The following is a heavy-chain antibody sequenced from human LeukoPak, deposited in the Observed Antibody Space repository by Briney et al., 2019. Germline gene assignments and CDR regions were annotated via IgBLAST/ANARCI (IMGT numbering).Heavy chain of an antibody. D-gene: IGHD1-26*01. CDR3: ARDPYSGNYGPYYYYYMDV. J-gene: IGHJ6*03. CDR2: ITSGGLYI. V-gene: IGHV3-21*01. CDR1: GFTFNNYN. Sequence: GGSLRLSCTASGFTFNNYNMNWVRQAPGRALEWVSSITSGGLYIFYADSVRGRFTISRDNAKNSLYLQMTGLGPEDTAVYYCARDPYSGNYGPYYYYYMDVWGTGTTVTISS.